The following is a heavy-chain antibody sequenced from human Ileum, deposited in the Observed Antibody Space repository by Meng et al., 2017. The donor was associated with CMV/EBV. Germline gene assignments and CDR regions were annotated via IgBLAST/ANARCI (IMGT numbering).Heavy chain of an antibody. CDR2: FSRNGAGT. D-gene: IGHD5-24*01. Sequence: GGSLRLSCAASGFTFRSYWMSWVRQAPGKGLEWVSGFSRNGAGTYYADSVRGRFTISRDNSKNTLYLQMNSLRAEDTALYYCAKGGGDGYNGLFDYWGQGALVTVSS. CDR1: GFTFRSYW. J-gene: IGHJ4*02. CDR3: AKGGGDGYNGLFDY. V-gene: IGHV3-23*01.